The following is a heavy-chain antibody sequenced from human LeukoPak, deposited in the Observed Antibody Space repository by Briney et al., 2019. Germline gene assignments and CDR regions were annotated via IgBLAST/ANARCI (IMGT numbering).Heavy chain of an antibody. V-gene: IGHV1-2*02. CDR1: GYTFTGYY. CDR2: INPNSGGT. D-gene: IGHD2-2*01. Sequence: ASVKVSCKASGYTFTGYYMHWARQAPGQGLEWMGWINPNSGGTNYAQKFQGRVTMTRDTSISTAYMELSRLRSDDTAVYYCAREVVVVPAASYYFDYWGQGTLVTVSS. CDR3: AREVVVVPAASYYFDY. J-gene: IGHJ4*02.